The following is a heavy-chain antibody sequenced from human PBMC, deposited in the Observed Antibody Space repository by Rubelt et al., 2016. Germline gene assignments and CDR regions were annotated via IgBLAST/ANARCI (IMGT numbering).Heavy chain of an antibody. V-gene: IGHV1-18*01. CDR2: ISAYMANT. CDR3: AREAYSGRYPLIDY. CDR1: GYTFTTYG. J-gene: IGHJ4*02. D-gene: IGHD1-26*01. Sequence: QVQLVQSGAEVMKPGASVKVSCKASGYTFTTYGINWVRQAPGHGLEWMGWISAYMANTNHEQKLQGRVTMTTDTSTSTAYMERRSLRSDDTAVYYCAREAYSGRYPLIDYWGQGTLVTVSS.